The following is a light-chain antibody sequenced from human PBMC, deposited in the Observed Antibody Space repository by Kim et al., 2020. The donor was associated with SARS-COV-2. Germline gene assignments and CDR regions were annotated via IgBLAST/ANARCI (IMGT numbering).Light chain of an antibody. V-gene: IGKV1-27*01. J-gene: IGKJ1*01. CDR3: QSYNSVTWT. Sequence: AVGDRDTRTCRGSHSISNYLAWCQHKPRKAPKLLIYGAYALHSEVPSRFSGRGYGTDFTLTISRLQPEDVATFYCQSYNSVTWTFGQRTKV. CDR2: GAY. CDR1: HSISNY.